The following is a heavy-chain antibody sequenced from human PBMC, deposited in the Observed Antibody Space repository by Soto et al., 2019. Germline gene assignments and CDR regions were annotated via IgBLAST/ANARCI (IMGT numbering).Heavy chain of an antibody. V-gene: IGHV4-30-4*01. J-gene: IGHJ5*02. CDR3: ARVYGLLWNWFDP. Sequence: SETLSLTCTVSGGSISSGDYYWSWIRQPPGKGLEWIGYIYYSGSTYYNPSLKSRVTISVDTSKNQFSLKLSSVTAADTAVYYCARVYGLLWNWFDPWGQGTLVTVSS. CDR2: IYYSGST. D-gene: IGHD2-21*01. CDR1: GGSISSGDYY.